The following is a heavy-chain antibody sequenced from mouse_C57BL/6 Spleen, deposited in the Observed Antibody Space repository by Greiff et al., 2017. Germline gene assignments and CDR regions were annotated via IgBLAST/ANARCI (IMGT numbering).Heavy chain of an antibody. V-gene: IGHV1-18*01. D-gene: IGHD1-1*01. Sequence: SGPELVKPGASVKIPCKASGYTFTDYNMDWVKQSHGKSLEWIGDINPNNGGTIYNQKFKGKATLTVDKSSSTAYMELRSLTSEDTAVYYCARCTTVVATDWYFDVWGTGTTVTVSS. CDR3: ARCTTVVATDWYFDV. J-gene: IGHJ1*03. CDR1: GYTFTDYN. CDR2: INPNNGGT.